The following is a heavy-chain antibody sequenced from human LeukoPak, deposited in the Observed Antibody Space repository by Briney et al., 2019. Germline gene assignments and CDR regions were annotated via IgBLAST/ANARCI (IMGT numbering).Heavy chain of an antibody. J-gene: IGHJ6*03. V-gene: IGHV3-21*04. D-gene: IGHD6-13*01. CDR1: GFTFSSYS. Sequence: GGSLRLSCAASGFTFSSYSMNWVRQAPGKGLEWVSSISSSSSYIYYADSVKGRFTISRDNAKNPLYLQMNSLRAEDTALYHCARAIAAAGTGYYYYMDVWGKGTTVTISS. CDR2: ISSSSSYI. CDR3: ARAIAAAGTGYYYYMDV.